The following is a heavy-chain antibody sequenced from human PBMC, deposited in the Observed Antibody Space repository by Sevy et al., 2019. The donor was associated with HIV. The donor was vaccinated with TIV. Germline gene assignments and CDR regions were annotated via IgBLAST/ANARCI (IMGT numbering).Heavy chain of an antibody. CDR1: GFTSIGYT. Sequence: GGSLRLSCAASGFTSIGYTMNWVRQAPGKGLEWVSSVSSTGKYIYYGESSKGRFTGSRDNADNSLYLQINSLRAEDTAIFYCGGGGTARGYYYGLDVWGQGTTVTVSS. CDR3: GGGGTARGYYYGLDV. D-gene: IGHD3-16*01. J-gene: IGHJ6*02. V-gene: IGHV3-21*01. CDR2: VSSTGKYI.